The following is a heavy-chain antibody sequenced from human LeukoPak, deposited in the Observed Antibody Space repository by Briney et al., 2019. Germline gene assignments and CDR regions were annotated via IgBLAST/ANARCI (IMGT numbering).Heavy chain of an antibody. J-gene: IGHJ4*02. CDR2: ISSSSSYI. V-gene: IGHV3-21*04. CDR3: AKDESYSTVTNFDS. D-gene: IGHD1-14*01. Sequence: GGSLRLSCAASGFTFSSYSMNWVRQAPGKGLEWVSSISSSSSYIYYADSVKGRFTISRDNAKNSLYLQMNSLRAGDTAVYYCAKDESYSTVTNFDSWGQGTLVTVSS. CDR1: GFTFSSYS.